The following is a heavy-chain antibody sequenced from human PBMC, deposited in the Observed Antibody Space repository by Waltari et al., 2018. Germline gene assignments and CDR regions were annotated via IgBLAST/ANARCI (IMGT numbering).Heavy chain of an antibody. D-gene: IGHD3-16*01. CDR2: ILYDGSNK. CDR1: GFTFSDYA. CDR3: ARPLGGAFDI. J-gene: IGHJ3*02. Sequence: QLLESGGGLVQPGGSLRLSCVASGFTFSDYAMSWVRQAPGKGLDWVAVILYDGSNKYYADSVKGRFTISRDNSKNTLYLQMNSLRAEDTAVYYCARPLGGAFDIWGQGTMVTVSS. V-gene: IGHV3-30*14.